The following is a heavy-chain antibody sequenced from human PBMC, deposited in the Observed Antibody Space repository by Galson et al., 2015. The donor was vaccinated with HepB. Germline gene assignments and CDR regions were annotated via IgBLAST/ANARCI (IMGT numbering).Heavy chain of an antibody. D-gene: IGHD4-11*01. Sequence: QSGAEVKKPGESLKISCKGSGYSFTSYWIGWVRQMPGKGLEWMGIIYPGDSDTRYSPSFQGQVTISADKSISTAYLQWSSLKASDTAMYYCARHQPSYSNYGMRFPLYYGMDVWGQGTTVTVSS. CDR1: GYSFTSYW. V-gene: IGHV5-51*01. CDR2: IYPGDSDT. CDR3: ARHQPSYSNYGMRFPLYYGMDV. J-gene: IGHJ6*02.